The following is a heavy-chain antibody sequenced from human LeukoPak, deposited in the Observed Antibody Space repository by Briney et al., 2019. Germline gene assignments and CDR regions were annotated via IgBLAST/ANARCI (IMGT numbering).Heavy chain of an antibody. Sequence: GASVKVSCKVSGYTLTELSMHWVRQAPGKGLEWMGGFDPEDGETIYAQKFQGRVTMTEDTSTDTAYMELSSLRSEDTAVYYCATRIWFGEFSSAFDIWGQGTMVTVSS. J-gene: IGHJ3*02. D-gene: IGHD3-10*01. V-gene: IGHV1-24*01. CDR2: FDPEDGET. CDR3: ATRIWFGEFSSAFDI. CDR1: GYTLTELS.